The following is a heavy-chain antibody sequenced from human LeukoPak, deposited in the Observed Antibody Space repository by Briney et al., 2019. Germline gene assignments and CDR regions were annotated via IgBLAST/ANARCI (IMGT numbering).Heavy chain of an antibody. V-gene: IGHV4-59*06. Sequence: PSETLSLTCTVSGGSISSYYWSWIRQPPGKGLEWIGYIYYSGSTYYNPSLKSRVTISVDTSKNQFSLKLSSVTAADTAVYYCASFNYYDSSGYYYVLEAFDIWGQGTMVTVSS. CDR3: ASFNYYDSSGYYYVLEAFDI. CDR1: GGSISSYY. CDR2: IYYSGST. D-gene: IGHD3-22*01. J-gene: IGHJ3*02.